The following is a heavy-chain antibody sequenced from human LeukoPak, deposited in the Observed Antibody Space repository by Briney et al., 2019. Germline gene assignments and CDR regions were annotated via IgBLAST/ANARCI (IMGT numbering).Heavy chain of an antibody. CDR1: GGSISSSSYY. Sequence: PSETLSLTCTVSGGSISSSSYYWGWIRQAPGKGLEWIGSIYYSGSTYYNPSLKSRVTISVDTSKNQFSLKLSSVTAADTAVYYCARDVSSYGNPFPFDIWGQGTMVTVSS. V-gene: IGHV4-39*07. CDR2: IYYSGST. D-gene: IGHD1-14*01. CDR3: ARDVSSYGNPFPFDI. J-gene: IGHJ3*02.